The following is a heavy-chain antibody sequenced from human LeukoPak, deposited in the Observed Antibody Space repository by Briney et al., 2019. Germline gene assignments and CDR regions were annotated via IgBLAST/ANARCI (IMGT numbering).Heavy chain of an antibody. CDR2: ISWNSGSI. J-gene: IGHJ3*02. CDR3: AKDMQGGVGATARKGAFDI. CDR1: GFTFDDYA. V-gene: IGHV3-9*01. Sequence: PGRSLRLSCAASGFTFDDYAMHWVRQAPGKGLEWVSGISWNSGSIGYADSVKGRFTISRDNAKNSLYLQMNSLRAEDTALYYCAKDMQGGVGATARKGAFDIWGQGTMVTASS. D-gene: IGHD1-26*01.